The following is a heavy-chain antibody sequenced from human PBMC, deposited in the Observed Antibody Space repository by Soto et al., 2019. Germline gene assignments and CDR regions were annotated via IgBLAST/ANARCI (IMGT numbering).Heavy chain of an antibody. CDR3: AREARTGIQLTTGFDP. Sequence: QVQLVESGGGVVQPGRSLRLSCAASGFTFSRYTMHWVRQAPGKGLEWVAGVSDDGSNEYYADSVKGRFTIFRDNSKNTLKMQMNSLRAEETAVYYCAREARTGIQLTTGFDPWGQGTLVTVSS. J-gene: IGHJ5*02. CDR2: VSDDGSNE. CDR1: GFTFSRYT. V-gene: IGHV3-30-3*01. D-gene: IGHD5-18*01.